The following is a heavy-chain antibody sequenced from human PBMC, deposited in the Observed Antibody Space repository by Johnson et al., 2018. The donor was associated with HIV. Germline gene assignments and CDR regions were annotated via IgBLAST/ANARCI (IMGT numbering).Heavy chain of an antibody. CDR3: ARMSNPSTYQLLYPDAFDI. D-gene: IGHD2-2*01. Sequence: VQLVESGGVVVQPGGSLRLSCSASGFSVSSNYMSWVRQAPGKGLAWVSSIYCGGRTYYADSVKGRFSISRDNAKNTLYLQMNSLRAEDTALFYCARMSNPSTYQLLYPDAFDIWGPGTMVTVSS. CDR1: GFSVSSNY. CDR2: IYCGGRT. V-gene: IGHV3-66*01. J-gene: IGHJ3*02.